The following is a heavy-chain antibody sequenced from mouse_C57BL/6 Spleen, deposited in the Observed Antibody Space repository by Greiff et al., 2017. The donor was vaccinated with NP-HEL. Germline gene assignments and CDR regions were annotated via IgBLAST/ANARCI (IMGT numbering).Heavy chain of an antibody. D-gene: IGHD1-1*01. CDR2: ISSGGSYT. CDR1: GFTFSSYG. CDR3: ASLTTVVGDWYFDV. Sequence: EVKLVESGGDLVKPGGSLKLSCAASGFTFSSYGMSWVRQTPDKRLEWVATISSGGSYTYYPDSVKGRFTISRDNAKNTLYLQMSSLKSEDTAMYYCASLTTVVGDWYFDVWGTGTTVTVSS. J-gene: IGHJ1*03. V-gene: IGHV5-6*01.